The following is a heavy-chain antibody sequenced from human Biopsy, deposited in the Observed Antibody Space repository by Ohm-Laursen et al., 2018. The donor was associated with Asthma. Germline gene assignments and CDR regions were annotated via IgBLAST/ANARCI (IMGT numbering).Heavy chain of an antibody. D-gene: IGHD6-13*01. Sequence: SDTLSLTCTVSPGSINDYYWNWIRQFPGKGLEWIGYVHSTGSTRFNPSLKSRLTISVDTSVDQVSLKLTSVTAADTAVYYCARATSTWSQSGPHYFDHWGQGNLVTVSS. CDR2: VHSTGST. V-gene: IGHV4-59*07. J-gene: IGHJ4*02. CDR3: ARATSTWSQSGPHYFDH. CDR1: PGSINDYY.